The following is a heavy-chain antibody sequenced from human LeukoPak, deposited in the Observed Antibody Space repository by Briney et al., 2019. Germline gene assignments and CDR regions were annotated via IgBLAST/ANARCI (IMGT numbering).Heavy chain of an antibody. CDR2: SFYSGGT. CDR1: GGSISGSSRY. J-gene: IGHJ3*02. D-gene: IGHD5-18*01. V-gene: IGHV4-39*01. Sequence: PSETLSLTCTVSGGSISGSSRYWGWIRQPPGKGLEWIGTSFYSGGTYYNPSLKSRVIVSVDTTKNQFSLRLSSVTAADTALYYCARRGPARGYFDIWGPGTMVTVSS. CDR3: ARRGPARGYFDI.